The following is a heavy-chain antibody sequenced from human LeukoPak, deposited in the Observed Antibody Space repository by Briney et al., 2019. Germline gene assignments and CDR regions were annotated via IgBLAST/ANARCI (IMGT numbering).Heavy chain of an antibody. V-gene: IGHV3-20*04. CDR1: GFTFDDHG. CDR3: ARDIESNSSGYPPDAFGI. J-gene: IGHJ3*02. D-gene: IGHD3-22*01. CDR2: INWNGGST. Sequence: GGSLRLSCAASGFTFDDHGMSWVRQAPGKGLEWVSGINWNGGSTGYADSVKGRFTISRDNAKNSLYLQMNSLRAEDTALYYCARDIESNSSGYPPDAFGIWGQGTMVTVSS.